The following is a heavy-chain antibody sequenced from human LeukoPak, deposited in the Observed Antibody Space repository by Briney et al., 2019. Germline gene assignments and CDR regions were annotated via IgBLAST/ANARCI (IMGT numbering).Heavy chain of an antibody. Sequence: GGSLRLSCAASRFTFSSYWMSWVRQAPGKGLEWVANIKQDGSEKYYVDSVKGRFTISRDNAKNSLYLQMNSLRAEDTAVYYCARDFYYDSSGYYYGYWGQGTLVTVSS. CDR2: IKQDGSEK. J-gene: IGHJ4*02. CDR1: RFTFSSYW. CDR3: ARDFYYDSSGYYYGY. V-gene: IGHV3-7*01. D-gene: IGHD3-22*01.